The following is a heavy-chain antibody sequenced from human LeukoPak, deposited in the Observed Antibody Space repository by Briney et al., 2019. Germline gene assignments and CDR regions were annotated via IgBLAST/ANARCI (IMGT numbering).Heavy chain of an antibody. CDR3: ARAQHIVVVTAAHYDAFDI. Sequence: PGGSLRLSCAASGFTFSSYTMNWLRQAPGKGLEWVSSISSSSSYIYYADSVKGRFTISRDNAKNSLYLQMNSLRAEDTALYYCARAQHIVVVTAAHYDAFDIWGQGTMVTVSS. D-gene: IGHD2-21*02. V-gene: IGHV3-21*04. CDR1: GFTFSSYT. CDR2: ISSSSSYI. J-gene: IGHJ3*02.